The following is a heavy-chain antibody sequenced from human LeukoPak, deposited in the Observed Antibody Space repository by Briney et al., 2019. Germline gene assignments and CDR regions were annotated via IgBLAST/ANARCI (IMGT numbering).Heavy chain of an antibody. CDR2: INHNGST. J-gene: IGHJ4*02. CDR3: ARDGDVLPYFGTTERFDY. CDR1: RGSFSGYY. D-gene: IGHD3-9*01. Sequence: SETLSLTCAVYRGSFSGYYRSWIGQPRGKGLEWIGEINHNGSTNYNPSLKSRVTISVDTSKNQFSLKLSSVTAADTAVYYCARDGDVLPYFGTTERFDYWGQGTLVTVSS. V-gene: IGHV4-34*01.